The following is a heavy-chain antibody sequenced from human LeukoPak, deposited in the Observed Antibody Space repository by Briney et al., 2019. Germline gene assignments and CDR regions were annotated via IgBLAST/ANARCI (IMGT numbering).Heavy chain of an antibody. CDR1: GYTFTSYG. CDR3: ARDTKSSGSYYNVYYFDY. J-gene: IGHJ4*02. V-gene: IGHV1-18*01. Sequence: ASVKVSCTASGYTFTSYGISWVRQAPGQGLEWMGWISAYNGNTNYAQKLQGRVTMTTDTSTSTAYMELRSLRSDDTAVYYCARDTKSSGSYYNVYYFDYWGQGTLVTVSS. D-gene: IGHD3-10*01. CDR2: ISAYNGNT.